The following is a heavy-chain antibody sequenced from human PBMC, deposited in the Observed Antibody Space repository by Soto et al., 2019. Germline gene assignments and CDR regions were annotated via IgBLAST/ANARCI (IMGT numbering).Heavy chain of an antibody. J-gene: IGHJ6*02. Sequence: ASVNVSCKASEYNFTGYDIYWVRQATGQGLDWMRWMNPNSSNTGYVQKFEGRVTMTRKTSISTAYRELSSLRSEETAVYYCARANIVVVPAAPYYYYGMDVGGHGTTVTVSS. D-gene: IGHD2-2*01. CDR2: MNPNSSNT. CDR3: ARANIVVVPAAPYYYYGMDV. V-gene: IGHV1-8*01. CDR1: EYNFTGYD.